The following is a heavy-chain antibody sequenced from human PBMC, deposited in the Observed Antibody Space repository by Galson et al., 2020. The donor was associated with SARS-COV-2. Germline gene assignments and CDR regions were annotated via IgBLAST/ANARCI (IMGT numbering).Heavy chain of an antibody. CDR3: ARDLGTTVTADPTSDGLDI. Sequence: SVKVSCKASGGTFTKDAITWVRQAPGQGLEWKGVIIPMIGTTRYAQIFQGRVTLTADASTTTAYMEISSLRSEDTAIYYCARDLGTTVTADPTSDGLDIWGQGTMVTVSS. J-gene: IGHJ3*02. CDR2: IIPMIGTT. V-gene: IGHV1-69*13. D-gene: IGHD4-17*01. CDR1: GGTFTKDA.